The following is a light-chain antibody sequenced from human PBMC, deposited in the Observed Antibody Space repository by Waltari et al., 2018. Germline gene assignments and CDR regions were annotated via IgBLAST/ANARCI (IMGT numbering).Light chain of an antibody. CDR2: GSS. J-gene: IGKJ1*01. V-gene: IGKV3-20*01. CDR3: QEYGSSRT. Sequence: EILLTQSPGTLSLSPGERATLSCRASQSVSSTYLAWYQQKPGQGPRLLIYGSSSRATCIPDRFSGSGSGTDFTLTIRRLEPEDFAVYYCQEYGSSRTFGQGTKVEVK. CDR1: QSVSSTY.